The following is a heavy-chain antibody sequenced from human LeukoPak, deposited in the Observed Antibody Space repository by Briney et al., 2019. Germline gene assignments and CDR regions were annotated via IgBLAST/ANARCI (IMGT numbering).Heavy chain of an antibody. V-gene: IGHV3-15*01. CDR1: GFTFSDAW. Sequence: GGSLRLSCAASGFTFSDAWMSWVRQAPGKGLEWVGRIKSNTDGGTTDYGAPVKGRFTISRDDSKNTLYLQMNSLKTEDTAVYYCTTIWFGELSGPYYFDYWGQGTLVTVSS. CDR2: IKSNTDGGTT. CDR3: TTIWFGELSGPYYFDY. D-gene: IGHD3-10*01. J-gene: IGHJ4*02.